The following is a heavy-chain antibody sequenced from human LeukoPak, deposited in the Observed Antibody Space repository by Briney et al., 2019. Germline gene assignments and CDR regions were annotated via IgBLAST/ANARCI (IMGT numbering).Heavy chain of an antibody. Sequence: SQTLSLTCAIFGDRISNNKAAWNWIRQSPSRGLEWLGKTRYRSKWISDYAVSVKGRITISPDTSNHQFSLQLHSVSPEDTAVYYCARDFDWAFDSWGQGTLVTVSS. CDR3: ARDFDWAFDS. D-gene: IGHD3-9*01. J-gene: IGHJ4*02. CDR1: GDRISNNKAA. V-gene: IGHV6-1*01. CDR2: TRYRSKWIS.